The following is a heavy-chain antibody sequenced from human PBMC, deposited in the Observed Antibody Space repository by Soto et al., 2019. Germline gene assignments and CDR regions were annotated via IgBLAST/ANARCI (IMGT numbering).Heavy chain of an antibody. V-gene: IGHV3-23*01. Sequence: GGSLRLSCAASGFTFNTLAMSWVRQAPGKGLEWVSEIGASGEETNYADSVKGRFTISRDNSKNTVYLQMSSLRVEDTAIYHCTKGAWLDVWGQGTTVTVSS. D-gene: IGHD2-15*01. J-gene: IGHJ6*02. CDR1: GFTFNTLA. CDR3: TKGAWLDV. CDR2: IGASGEET.